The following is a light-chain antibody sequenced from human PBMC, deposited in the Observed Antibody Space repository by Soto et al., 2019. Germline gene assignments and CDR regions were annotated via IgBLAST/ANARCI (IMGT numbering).Light chain of an antibody. CDR3: SSYAGSNNLV. CDR2: EVS. Sequence: QSALTQPPSASGSPGQSVTISCTGSSRDVGGYNSISWYQHHPGKVPKVMIYEVSKRPSGVPDRFSGSKSVNTASLTVSGLQAEDEADYYCSSYAGSNNLVFGGGTKLTVL. J-gene: IGLJ2*01. V-gene: IGLV2-8*01. CDR1: SRDVGGYNS.